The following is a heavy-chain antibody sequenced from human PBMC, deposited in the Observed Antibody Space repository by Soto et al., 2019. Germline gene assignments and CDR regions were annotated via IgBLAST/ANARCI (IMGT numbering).Heavy chain of an antibody. J-gene: IGHJ5*02. D-gene: IGHD2-2*01. CDR1: GGSFSGYY. CDR3: ARGRRVVPAALNLYDP. CDR2: INHSGST. V-gene: IGHV4-34*01. Sequence: SENLSLTCAVYGGSFSGYYWSWIRQPPGKGLEWIGEINHSGSTNYNPSLKSRVTISVDTSKNQFSLKLSSVTAADTAVYYCARGRRVVPAALNLYDPSRQGTLDIGSS.